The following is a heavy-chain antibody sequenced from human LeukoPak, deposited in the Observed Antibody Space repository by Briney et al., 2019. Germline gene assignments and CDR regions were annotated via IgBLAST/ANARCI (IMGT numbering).Heavy chain of an antibody. J-gene: IGHJ4*02. Sequence: PGGSLRLSCAASGFFFSSYGMHWVRQAPGKGLEWVALIWYDGTNKYYTDSVKGRFTTSRDNSNNTLYLEMSSLRAEDTAVYHCARAHYNWNEPPFDHWGQGVLVTVSS. CDR1: GFFFSSYG. V-gene: IGHV3-33*01. D-gene: IGHD1-20*01. CDR2: IWYDGTNK. CDR3: ARAHYNWNEPPFDH.